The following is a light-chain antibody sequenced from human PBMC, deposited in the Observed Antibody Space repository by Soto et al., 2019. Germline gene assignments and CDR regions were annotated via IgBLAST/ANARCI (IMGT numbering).Light chain of an antibody. V-gene: IGLV2-14*01. J-gene: IGLJ1*01. CDR1: SSDVGGYNY. Sequence: QSALTQPASVSGSPGQSITISCTGTSSDVGGYNYVSWYQQHAGFAPKLIIYEVSNRPSGVSNRFSGSKSGDTASLTISGLQAEDEADYYCSSYTSTNTLAAFGPGTKLTVL. CDR2: EVS. CDR3: SSYTSTNTLAA.